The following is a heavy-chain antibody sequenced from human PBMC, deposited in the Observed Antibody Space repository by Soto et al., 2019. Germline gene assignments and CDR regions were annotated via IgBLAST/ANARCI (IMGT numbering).Heavy chain of an antibody. J-gene: IGHJ6*02. CDR1: GGSFSGYY. CDR3: ARNGGREYDILTGAHSINYYGMDV. Sequence: SETLSLTCAVCGGSFSGYYWSWIRQPPGKGLEWIGEINHSGSTNYNPSLKSRVTISVDTSKNQFSLKLSSVTAADTAVYYCARNGGREYDILTGAHSINYYGMDVWGQGTTVTVSS. D-gene: IGHD3-9*01. CDR2: INHSGST. V-gene: IGHV4-34*01.